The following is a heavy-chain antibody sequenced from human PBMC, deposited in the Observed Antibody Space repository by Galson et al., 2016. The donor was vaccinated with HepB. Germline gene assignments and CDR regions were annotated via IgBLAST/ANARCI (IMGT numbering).Heavy chain of an antibody. CDR1: GFSLRTSGMG. Sequence: PALVKPTQALTLTCSFSGFSLRTSGMGVGWIRQPPGKALEWLALIYWDDDERYSPSLKSRLTITKDSSKNRVVLTVTNMDPVDTATYYCAHVSYITGGWIHYSDYWGQGTLVTVSS. CDR2: IYWDDDE. V-gene: IGHV2-5*02. J-gene: IGHJ4*02. CDR3: AHVSYITGGWIHYSDY. D-gene: IGHD2-8*02.